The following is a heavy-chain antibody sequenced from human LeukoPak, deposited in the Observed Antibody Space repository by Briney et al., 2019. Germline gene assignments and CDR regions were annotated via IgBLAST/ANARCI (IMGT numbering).Heavy chain of an antibody. V-gene: IGHV3-30*18. CDR3: AKARSYGIAAAGTNYYFDY. CDR2: ISYDGSNK. CDR1: GFTFSSYG. Sequence: GRSLRLSCAASGFTFSSYGVPWVRQAPGKGLEWVAVISYDGSNKYYADSVKGRFTISRDNSKNTLYLQMNSLRAEDTAVYYCAKARSYGIAAAGTNYYFDYWGQGTLVTVSS. D-gene: IGHD6-13*01. J-gene: IGHJ4*02.